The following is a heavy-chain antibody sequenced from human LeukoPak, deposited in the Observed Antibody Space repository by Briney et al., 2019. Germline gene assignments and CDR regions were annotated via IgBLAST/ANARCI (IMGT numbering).Heavy chain of an antibody. D-gene: IGHD6-25*01. CDR2: INPNSGGT. CDR3: AREPPRRQRYYYYGMDV. CDR1: GYTFTGYY. Sequence: EASVKVSCKASGYTFTGYYMHWVRQAPGQGLEWMGWINPNSGGTNYAQKLQGRVTMTTDTSTSTAYMELRSLRSDDTAVYYCAREPPRRQRYYYYGMDVWGQGTTVTVSS. V-gene: IGHV1-2*02. J-gene: IGHJ6*02.